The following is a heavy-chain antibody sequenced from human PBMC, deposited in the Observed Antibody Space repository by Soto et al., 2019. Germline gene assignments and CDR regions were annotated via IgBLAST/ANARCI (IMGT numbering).Heavy chain of an antibody. J-gene: IGHJ4*02. D-gene: IGHD2-2*02. CDR2: MYHSGST. V-gene: IGHV4-4*02. Sequence: QVQLRQSGPGLVKPSGTLSLTCAVSGGSISSTNWWSWVRQSPGKGLEWIGEMYHSGSTNYNPSLRGRVTIPVAKSNNQFSLKIRSVTAADTAIYYCATLPPRIELTVLPIPSWGQGTLVTVSS. CDR1: GGSISSTNW. CDR3: ATLPPRIELTVLPIPS.